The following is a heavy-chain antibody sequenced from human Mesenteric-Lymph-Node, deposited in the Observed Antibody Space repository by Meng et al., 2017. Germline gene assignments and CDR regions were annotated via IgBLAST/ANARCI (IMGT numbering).Heavy chain of an antibody. CDR1: GGTFSSYT. Sequence: SVKVSCKASGGTFSSYTISWVRQAPGQGLEWMGGNIPIFGTANYAQKFQGRVTITTDESTSTAYMELSSLRSEDTAVYYCARDEYYYYDSSGYHRLGYCYGMDVWGQGTTVTVSS. V-gene: IGHV1-69*05. J-gene: IGHJ6*02. CDR3: ARDEYYYYDSSGYHRLGYCYGMDV. D-gene: IGHD3-22*01. CDR2: NIPIFGTA.